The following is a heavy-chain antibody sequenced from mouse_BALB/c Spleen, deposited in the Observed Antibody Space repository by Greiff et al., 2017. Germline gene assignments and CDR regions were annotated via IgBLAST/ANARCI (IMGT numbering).Heavy chain of an antibody. CDR2: ISTYYGDA. V-gene: IGHV1S137*01. CDR3: ARKRDYYCDY. CDR1: GYTFTDYA. Sequence: QVQLKQSGAELVRPGVSVKISCKGSGYTFTDYAMHWVKQSHAKSLEWIGVISTYYGDASYNQKFKGKATMTVDKSSSTAYMELARLTSEDSAIYYCARKRDYYCDYWGQGTTLTVSS. D-gene: IGHD3-3*01. J-gene: IGHJ2*01.